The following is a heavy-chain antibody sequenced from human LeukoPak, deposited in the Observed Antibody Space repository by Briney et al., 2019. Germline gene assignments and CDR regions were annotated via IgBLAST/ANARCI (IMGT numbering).Heavy chain of an antibody. D-gene: IGHD3-22*01. CDR3: ARESGYDSSEYYFDY. J-gene: IGHJ4*02. Sequence: ASVKVSCKASGYTFTSYGISWVRQAPGQGLEWMGWISAYNGNTNYAQKLQGRVTMTTDTSTSTAYMELRSLRSDDTAVYYCARESGYDSSEYYFDYWGQGTLVTVSS. V-gene: IGHV1-18*01. CDR2: ISAYNGNT. CDR1: GYTFTSYG.